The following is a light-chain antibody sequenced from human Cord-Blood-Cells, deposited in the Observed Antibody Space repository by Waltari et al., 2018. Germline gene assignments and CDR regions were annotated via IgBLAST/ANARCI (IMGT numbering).Light chain of an antibody. CDR3: SSYTSSSTLGV. CDR2: DVS. CDR1: SSDVGGYNY. Sequence: QSALTQPASVSGSPGQSITIPGTGTSSDVGGYNYVSWYQPHPGKAPKLMIYDVSNRPSGVSNRFSGSKSGNTASLTISGLQAEDEADYYCSSYTSSSTLGVFGGGTKLTVL. J-gene: IGLJ2*01. V-gene: IGLV2-14*01.